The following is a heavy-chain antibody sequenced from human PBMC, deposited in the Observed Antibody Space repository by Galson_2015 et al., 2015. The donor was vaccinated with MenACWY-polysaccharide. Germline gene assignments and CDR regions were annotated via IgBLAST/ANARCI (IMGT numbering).Heavy chain of an antibody. CDR1: GFSLGSFW. V-gene: IGHV3-7*05. CDR2: IKQDGSEK. CDR3: ARGEAAAGNVFDI. J-gene: IGHJ3*02. D-gene: IGHD6-13*01. Sequence: SLRLSCAASGFSLGSFWMSWVRQAPGKGLEWVANIKQDGSEKYYVDSVKGRFTISRDNAKNSLYLQMNSLRAEDTAVYYCARGEAAAGNVFDIWGQGTMVTVSS.